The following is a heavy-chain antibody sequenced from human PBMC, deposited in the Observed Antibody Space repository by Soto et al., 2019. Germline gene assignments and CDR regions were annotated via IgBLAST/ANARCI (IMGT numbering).Heavy chain of an antibody. V-gene: IGHV3-23*01. J-gene: IGHJ4*02. D-gene: IGHD3-22*01. Sequence: GGALRLSCAASGVAGSSYAMGWVRQAPGKGLGGGSAISGSGGSTYDADSVKGRLTISIDNSKNTLYLQMNSLRAEDTTVYYCGTAPDYYDSSGYYSPYWGQVSLVTVS. CDR3: GTAPDYYDSSGYYSPY. CDR2: ISGSGGST. CDR1: GVAGSSYA.